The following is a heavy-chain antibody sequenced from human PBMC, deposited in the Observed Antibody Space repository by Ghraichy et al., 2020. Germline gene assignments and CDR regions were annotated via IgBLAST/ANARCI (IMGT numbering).Heavy chain of an antibody. J-gene: IGHJ4*02. CDR2: IWQSGTT. Sequence: SETLSLTCRVSGYSISSGYYWAWIRQPPGKGLEWIASIWQSGTTYYNPLFKSRVAISLDTSNNQYSLKLSSVTAADTAVYYCTRDGGHYDVLQWGQGTLVTVSS. D-gene: IGHD3-3*01. CDR3: TRDGGHYDVLQ. CDR1: GYSISSGYY. V-gene: IGHV4-38-2*02.